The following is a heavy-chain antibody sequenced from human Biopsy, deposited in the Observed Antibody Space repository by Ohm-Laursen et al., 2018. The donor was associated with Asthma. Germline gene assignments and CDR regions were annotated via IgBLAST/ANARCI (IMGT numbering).Heavy chain of an antibody. CDR1: GGSINNFY. J-gene: IGHJ4*02. D-gene: IGHD2-21*02. Sequence: TLSLTCTVSGGSINNFYWSWTRQPPGKGLESIGHVYYSGSTNYNPSLKSRVTISIDASKNQFSLKLTSVTAADTAVYYCARGVDRVTGLLDHFDSWGQGTLVIVSS. CDR2: VYYSGST. V-gene: IGHV4-59*01. CDR3: ARGVDRVTGLLDHFDS.